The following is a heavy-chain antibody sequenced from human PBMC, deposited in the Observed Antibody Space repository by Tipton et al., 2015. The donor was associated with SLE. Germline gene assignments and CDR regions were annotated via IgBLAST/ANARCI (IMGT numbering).Heavy chain of an antibody. J-gene: IGHJ4*02. CDR3: ARRRHSSSSSSFDY. Sequence: TLSLTCTVSGGSISSYYWSWIRQPAGKGLEWIGSIYYSGSTYYNPSLKSRVTISVDTSKNQFSLKLSSVTAADTAVYYCARRRHSSSSSSFDYWGQGTLVTVSS. CDR2: IYYSGST. D-gene: IGHD6-6*01. CDR1: GGSISSYY. V-gene: IGHV4-59*05.